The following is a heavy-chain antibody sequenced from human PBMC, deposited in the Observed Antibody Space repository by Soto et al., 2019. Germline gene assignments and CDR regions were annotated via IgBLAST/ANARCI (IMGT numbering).Heavy chain of an antibody. CDR1: GFSLTTRGMG. CDR2: IYWNDDP. V-gene: IGHV2-5*01. CDR3: APRTPEYGMDV. J-gene: IGHJ6*02. Sequence: SGPTLVNPTETLTLTCTFSGFSLTTRGMGVAWIRQPPGRALEWLALIYWNDDPRYSPSLKSRLTITKDTTKNQVVLTMTNMDPVDTATYYCAPRTPEYGMDVWRQGTMVTVSS.